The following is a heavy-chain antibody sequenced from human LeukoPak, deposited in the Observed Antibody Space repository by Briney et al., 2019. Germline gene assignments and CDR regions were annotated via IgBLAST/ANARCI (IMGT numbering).Heavy chain of an antibody. Sequence: SETLSLTCTVSGYSISSGYYWGWIRQPPGKGLEWIGSIYHSGITYYNPSLKSRVTISADTPKNQFSLKLSSVTAADTAVYYCARGLYCGGDCYPRDWGQGTLVTVSS. D-gene: IGHD2-21*02. J-gene: IGHJ4*02. V-gene: IGHV4-38-2*02. CDR1: GYSISSGYY. CDR2: IYHSGIT. CDR3: ARGLYCGGDCYPRD.